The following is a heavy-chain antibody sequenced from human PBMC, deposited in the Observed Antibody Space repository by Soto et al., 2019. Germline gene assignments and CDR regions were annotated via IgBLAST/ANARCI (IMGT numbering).Heavy chain of an antibody. V-gene: IGHV3-30*18. CDR2: ISYDGSNK. CDR3: AKDTVVPAAVFDY. D-gene: IGHD2-2*01. Sequence: HPGGCLRFSGAASGFTFVSYGMHWVRKVPGKGLEWVAVISYDGSNKYYADSVKGRFTISRDNSKNTLYLQMNSLRAEDTAVYYCAKDTVVPAAVFDYWGQGTLVTVSS. J-gene: IGHJ4*02. CDR1: GFTFVSYG.